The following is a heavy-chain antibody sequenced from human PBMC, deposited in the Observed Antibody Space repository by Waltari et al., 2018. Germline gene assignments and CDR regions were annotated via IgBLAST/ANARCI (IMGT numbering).Heavy chain of an antibody. CDR1: GFSVRYTF. V-gene: IGHV3-53*01. CDR3: ARVAGTALHRYYHYYMDL. J-gene: IGHJ6*03. D-gene: IGHD2-15*01. CDR2: SYTVGTT. Sequence: EGEVVESGGGLMQPGGSLRLSWAASGFSVRYTFISRVRQAPGKGLEWVSISYTVGTTYFAESVKGRFTISRDNSRNTVYLQMNSLRVEDTAVYFCARVAGTALHRYYHYYMDLWGKGTAVTVSS.